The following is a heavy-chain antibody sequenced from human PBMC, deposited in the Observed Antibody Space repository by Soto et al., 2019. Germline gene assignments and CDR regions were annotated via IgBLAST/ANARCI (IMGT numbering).Heavy chain of an antibody. Sequence: QVQLVQSGAEVKKPGSSVKVSCKASGGTFSSYTISWVRQAPGQGLEWMGRIIPILGIANYAQKFQGRVTINADKSKSTAYMELSSLRSEDTAVYYCAREPDYDYIWGSYRPNNDAFDIWGQGTMVTFSS. CDR1: GGTFSSYT. CDR2: IIPILGIA. D-gene: IGHD3-16*02. J-gene: IGHJ3*02. V-gene: IGHV1-69*08. CDR3: AREPDYDYIWGSYRPNNDAFDI.